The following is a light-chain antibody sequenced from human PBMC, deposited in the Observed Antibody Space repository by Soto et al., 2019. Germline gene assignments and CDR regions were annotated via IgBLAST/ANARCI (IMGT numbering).Light chain of an antibody. Sequence: DIQMTRSPSSLSASVGNMFAITCRASQSIESYLNWYQQKEGKAPKLLIFAASSLQSGVPSRLTGSGSGTDFTLTIISMQTEEYATYFCQQSYSMTYAFGPGTKVDIK. V-gene: IGKV1-39*01. J-gene: IGKJ2*01. CDR3: QQSYSMTYA. CDR2: AAS. CDR1: QSIESY.